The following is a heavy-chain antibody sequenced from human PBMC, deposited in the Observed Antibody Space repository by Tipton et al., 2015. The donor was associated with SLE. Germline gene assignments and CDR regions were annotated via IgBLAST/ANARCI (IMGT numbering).Heavy chain of an antibody. CDR2: IYSGGNT. D-gene: IGHD6-6*01. J-gene: IGHJ6*02. V-gene: IGHV3-66*01. CDR3: ARSSSSRYYYALDV. Sequence: LRLSCAASGFTVSNDYMAWVRQAPGKGLEWVSIIYSGGNTYSADSVNGRFTISRDNSQNTLYLQMNSLRAEDTAVYYCARSSSSRYYYALDVWGQGTTVAVS. CDR1: GFTVSNDY.